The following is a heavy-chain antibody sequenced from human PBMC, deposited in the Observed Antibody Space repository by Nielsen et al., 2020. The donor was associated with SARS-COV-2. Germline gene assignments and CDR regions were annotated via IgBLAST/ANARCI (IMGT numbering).Heavy chain of an antibody. J-gene: IGHJ5*02. CDR3: ARGGSSWYYGWFDP. Sequence: GESLKISCAASGFTFSSYAMHWVRQAPGKGLEWVAVISYDGSNKYYADSVKGRFTISRDNSKNTLYLQMNSLRAEDTAVYYCARGGSSWYYGWFDPWGQGTLVTVSS. CDR1: GFTFSSYA. D-gene: IGHD6-13*01. V-gene: IGHV3-30-3*01. CDR2: ISYDGSNK.